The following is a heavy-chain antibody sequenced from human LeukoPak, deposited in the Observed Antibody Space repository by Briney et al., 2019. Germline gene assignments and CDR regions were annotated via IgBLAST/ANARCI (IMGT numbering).Heavy chain of an antibody. J-gene: IGHJ4*02. CDR3: ARQTGSGLFILP. V-gene: IGHV4-34*01. Sequence: SETLSLTCAVYGESFSGYYWSWIRQPPGKGLEWIGEINHSGTTNYNPSLKSRVTISVDTSKNQFSLRLTSVTAADTAVYYCARQTGSGLFILPRGQGTLVTVSS. D-gene: IGHD3/OR15-3a*01. CDR1: GESFSGYY. CDR2: INHSGTT.